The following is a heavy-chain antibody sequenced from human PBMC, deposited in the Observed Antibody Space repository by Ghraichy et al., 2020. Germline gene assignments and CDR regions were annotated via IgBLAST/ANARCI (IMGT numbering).Heavy chain of an antibody. V-gene: IGHV3-74*01. Sequence: GESLNISCAASGFTFSSYWMHWVRQAPGKGLVWVSRINSDGSSTSYADSVKGRFTISRDNAKNTLYLQMNSLRAEDTAVYYCARGDYYYYYMDVWGKGTTVTVSS. CDR3: ARGDYYYYYMDV. J-gene: IGHJ6*03. CDR1: GFTFSSYW. CDR2: INSDGSST.